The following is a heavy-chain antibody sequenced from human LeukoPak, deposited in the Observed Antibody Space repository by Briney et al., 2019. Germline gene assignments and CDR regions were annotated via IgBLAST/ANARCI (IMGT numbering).Heavy chain of an antibody. V-gene: IGHV3-23*01. CDR2: ISGSGSGGST. Sequence: QAGGSLRLSCAASGFTFNNFAMSWVRQAPGKGLGWVSGISGSGSGGSTYYADSVKGRFTISRDNSKNTLYLQMNSLRAEDTAVYYCARAGNIRFDYWGQGTLVTVSS. CDR1: GFTFNNFA. D-gene: IGHD1/OR15-1a*01. CDR3: ARAGNIRFDY. J-gene: IGHJ4*02.